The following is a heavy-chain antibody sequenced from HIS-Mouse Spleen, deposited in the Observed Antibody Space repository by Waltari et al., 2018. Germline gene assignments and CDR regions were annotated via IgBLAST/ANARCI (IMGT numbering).Heavy chain of an antibody. CDR2: INPNSGRT. Sequence: QVQLVQSGAEVKKPGASVKVSCKASGYTFTGYYMHWVRQAPGQGLEWMGWINPNSGRTNYAQQCQGRVTMTRDASISTADMELSRLRSDDTAVYYGARDTDYWGQGTLVTVSS. V-gene: IGHV1-2*02. J-gene: IGHJ4*02. CDR1: GYTFTGYY. CDR3: ARDTDY.